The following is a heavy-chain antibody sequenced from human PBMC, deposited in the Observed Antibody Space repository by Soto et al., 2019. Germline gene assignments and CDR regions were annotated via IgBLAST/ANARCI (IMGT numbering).Heavy chain of an antibody. V-gene: IGHV3-33*01. CDR3: VRAAGYSGNDYVYYYGMDV. CDR2: VWYDGGNK. CDR1: GFTFRNYG. Sequence: QVQLVESGGGVVQPGRSLRLSCAASGFTFRNYGMHWVRQAPDKGLEWVALVWYDGGNKNYVDSVKGRFTISRDNSKNTLYLQMNSLRDEDTAVYYCVRAAGYSGNDYVYYYGMDVWGQGTTVTVSS. J-gene: IGHJ6*02. D-gene: IGHD5-12*01.